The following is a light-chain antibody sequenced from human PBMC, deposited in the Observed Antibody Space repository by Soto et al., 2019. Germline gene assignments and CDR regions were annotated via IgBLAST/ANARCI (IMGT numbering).Light chain of an antibody. J-gene: IGLJ2*01. CDR3: STSISKSAPVL. CDR2: DVS. Sequence: QSALTQPASVSGSPGQSIAISCTGSSSDVGGYNYVSWYQQHPGKAPKLMIYDVSNRPSGVSDRFSGSKSGNTASLTISGLQTEDEADYYCSTSISKSAPVLFGGGTKVTVL. V-gene: IGLV2-14*01. CDR1: SSDVGGYNY.